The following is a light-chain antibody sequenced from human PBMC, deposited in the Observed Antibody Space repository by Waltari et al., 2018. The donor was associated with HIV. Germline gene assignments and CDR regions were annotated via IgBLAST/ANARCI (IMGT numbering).Light chain of an antibody. J-gene: IGLJ3*02. CDR1: SGSIASNY. CDR3: QSSDSSNWV. Sequence: NFMLTQPHSVSESPGKTVTISCTRSSGSIASNYVQWYQQRPGSSPTTVIYEDNQRPSGVPDRFSGSIASSSNSASLTISGLKTEDEADYYCQSSDSSNWVFGGGTKLTVL. V-gene: IGLV6-57*01. CDR2: EDN.